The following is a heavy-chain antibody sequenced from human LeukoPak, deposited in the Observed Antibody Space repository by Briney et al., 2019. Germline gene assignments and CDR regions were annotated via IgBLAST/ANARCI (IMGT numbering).Heavy chain of an antibody. Sequence: GASVKVSCKASGYTFTDYYMHWVRQAPGQGLEWMGWINPKSGNTDYAQKFQGRVTMTRDTSITTAYMDLTSLRSDDTAIYYCARGRCLDCGGDCSLLSDYWGRGILVTVSS. D-gene: IGHD2-21*02. V-gene: IGHV1-2*02. CDR2: INPKSGNT. J-gene: IGHJ4*02. CDR1: GYTFTDYY. CDR3: ARGRCLDCGGDCSLLSDY.